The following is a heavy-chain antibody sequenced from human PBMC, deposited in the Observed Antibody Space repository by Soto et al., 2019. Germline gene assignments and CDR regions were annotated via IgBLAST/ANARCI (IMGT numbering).Heavy chain of an antibody. Sequence: QVQLVQSGAEVRKPGASVKVSCKASGYTFTSYAMHWVRQAPGQRLEWMGWINAGNGNTKYSQKFQGRVTITRDTSASTAYMELSSLRSEDTAVYYCAAARGYSYGYEYYFDYWGQGTLVTVSS. J-gene: IGHJ4*02. V-gene: IGHV1-3*01. CDR2: INAGNGNT. CDR1: GYTFTSYA. D-gene: IGHD5-18*01. CDR3: AAARGYSYGYEYYFDY.